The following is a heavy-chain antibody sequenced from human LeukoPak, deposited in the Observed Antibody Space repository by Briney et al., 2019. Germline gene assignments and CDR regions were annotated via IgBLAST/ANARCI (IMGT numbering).Heavy chain of an antibody. D-gene: IGHD3-16*01. CDR3: ARHGGISGTYFPPHHYGMDV. CDR2: VYYSGST. Sequence: PSETLSLTCTVSGASISGYYWSWIRQPPGKGLEWIGFVYYSGSTNYSPSLKSRATISIDTSKNQFSLRLSSVTAADTAVYYCARHGGISGTYFPPHHYGMDVWGQGTTVTVSS. V-gene: IGHV4-59*08. J-gene: IGHJ6*02. CDR1: GASISGYY.